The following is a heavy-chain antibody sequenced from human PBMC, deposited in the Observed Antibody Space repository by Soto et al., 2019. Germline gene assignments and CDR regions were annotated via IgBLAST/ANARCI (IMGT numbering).Heavy chain of an antibody. V-gene: IGHV3-30*18. CDR3: AKAPELISWYYGMDV. D-gene: IGHD1-26*01. Sequence: QVQLVESGGGVVQPGRSLRLSCAASGFTFSSYGMHWVRQAPGKGLEWVAVISYDGSKKYYADSVKGRFTISRDNCKNTLYLQMTSLRAEDTAVYYCAKAPELISWYYGMDVWGQGTTVTVSS. CDR1: GFTFSSYG. CDR2: ISYDGSKK. J-gene: IGHJ6*02.